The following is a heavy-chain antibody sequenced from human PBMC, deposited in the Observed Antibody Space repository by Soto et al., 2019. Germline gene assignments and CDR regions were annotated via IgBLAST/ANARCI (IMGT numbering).Heavy chain of an antibody. V-gene: IGHV4-30-4*01. D-gene: IGHD2-15*01. Sequence: SEALSLTCTFSGGSTISDNYCGCIRHPPGKGLEWIGYIYYSGSTYYNPSLKSRVTISVDRSFNEFSLELNSVTAADTAVYYCVRVNLVGAAYSFDYWGQGTLVTVSS. J-gene: IGHJ4*02. CDR1: GGSTISDNY. CDR2: IYYSGST. CDR3: VRVNLVGAAYSFDY.